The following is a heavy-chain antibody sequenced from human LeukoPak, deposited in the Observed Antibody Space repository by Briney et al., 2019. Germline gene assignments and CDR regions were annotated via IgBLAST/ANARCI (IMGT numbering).Heavy chain of an antibody. CDR3: VRERIYYSDLAYREPENIGA. Sequence: GGSLRLSCSASGFTLSLYFIHWVRQGPGKGLMWVSRLNEDGSTADYADSVKGRFTMSRDNAKGTVFLEMRSLTVEDTAIYFCVRERIYYSDLAYREPENIGAWGQGTLVTVSS. CDR1: GFTLSLYF. CDR2: LNEDGSTA. D-gene: IGHD1-14*01. V-gene: IGHV3-74*01. J-gene: IGHJ5*02.